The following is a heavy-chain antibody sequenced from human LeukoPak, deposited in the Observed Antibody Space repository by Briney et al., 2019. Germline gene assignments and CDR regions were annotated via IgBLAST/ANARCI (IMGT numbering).Heavy chain of an antibody. D-gene: IGHD5-18*01. V-gene: IGHV3-74*01. CDR2: INSDGRST. CDR1: GFTFSSHW. Sequence: PGGSLTLSRPASGFTFSSHWIHLVRQAPGKGLVWVSRINSDGRSTSYADSVNGRFTISRDNAKNTLFLQVNSLRAEDTAVYYCTYSYGWGDYHYWGQGILVTVSS. J-gene: IGHJ4*02. CDR3: TYSYGWGDYHY.